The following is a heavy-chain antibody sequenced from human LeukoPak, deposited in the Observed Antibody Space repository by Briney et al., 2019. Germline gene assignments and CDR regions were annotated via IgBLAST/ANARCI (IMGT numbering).Heavy chain of an antibody. CDR1: GGSISSYY. J-gene: IGHJ4*02. CDR3: ARWLQSFADY. V-gene: IGHV4-59*01. Sequence: PSETLSLTCTVSGGSISSYYWSWIRQPPGKGLEWIGYIYYSGSTNYNPSLKSRVTIPVDTSKNQFSLKLSSVTAADTAVYYCARWLQSFADYWGQGTLVTVSS. D-gene: IGHD5-24*01. CDR2: IYYSGST.